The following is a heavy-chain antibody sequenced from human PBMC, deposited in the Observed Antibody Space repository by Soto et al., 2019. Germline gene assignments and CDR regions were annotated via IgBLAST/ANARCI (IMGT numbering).Heavy chain of an antibody. D-gene: IGHD2-8*02. J-gene: IGHJ4*02. Sequence: SETLSLTCAVSGTSISGDYWWGWIRQTPGKGLEWIGYISSGGATHYNPSLGSRLTMSVDTSRSQFSLKLSSVTAVDAALYYCTRKTGGYYFFEYWGRGALVTVSS. CDR2: ISSGGAT. CDR1: GTSISGDYW. V-gene: IGHV4-28*01. CDR3: TRKTGGYYFFEY.